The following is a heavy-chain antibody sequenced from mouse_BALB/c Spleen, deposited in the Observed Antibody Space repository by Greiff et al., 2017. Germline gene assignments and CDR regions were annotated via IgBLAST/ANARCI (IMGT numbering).Heavy chain of an antibody. CDR1: GDSITSGY. J-gene: IGHJ3*01. V-gene: IGHV3-8*02. Sequence: EVNVVESGPSLVKPSQTLSLTCSVTGDSITSGYWNWIRKFPGNKLEYMGYISYSGSTYYNPSLKSRISITRDTSKTQYYLQLNSVTTEDTATYYCARYRYGSSGAWFAYWGQGTLVTVSA. CDR2: ISYSGST. CDR3: ARYRYGSSGAWFAY. D-gene: IGHD1-1*01.